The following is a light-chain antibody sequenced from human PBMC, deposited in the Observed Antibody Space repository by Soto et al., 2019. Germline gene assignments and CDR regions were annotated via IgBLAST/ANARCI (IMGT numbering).Light chain of an antibody. J-gene: IGKJ1*01. CDR2: GAS. V-gene: IGKV1-17*03. CDR1: QDINNY. Sequence: DIQMTQSPSAMSASVGDRVTITCRASQDINNYLAWFQQKPGKVPKRLIYGASSLQSGVPSRFSGSGSGTDFTLTISSLQPEDFAVYFCHSYDKWPPGAFGQGTKVDIK. CDR3: HSYDKWPPGA.